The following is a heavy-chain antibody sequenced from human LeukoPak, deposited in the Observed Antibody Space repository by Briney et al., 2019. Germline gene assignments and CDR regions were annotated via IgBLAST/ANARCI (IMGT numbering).Heavy chain of an antibody. D-gene: IGHD5-24*01. Sequence: GGSLRLSCAASGFTFSDYSMSWVRQAPGKGLEWISYIGTDSGNTNYADSVKGRFTISGDKAKNSLYLQMNSLRVEDTAVYYCARDYKYAFDNWGQGTLVTVSS. CDR1: GFTFSDYS. J-gene: IGHJ4*02. CDR3: ARDYKYAFDN. V-gene: IGHV3-11*06. CDR2: IGTDSGNT.